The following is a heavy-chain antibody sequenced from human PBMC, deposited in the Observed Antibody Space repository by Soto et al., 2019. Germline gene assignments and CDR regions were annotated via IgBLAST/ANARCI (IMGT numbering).Heavy chain of an antibody. Sequence: GGSLRLSCAASEFAFANYAVAWVRQAPGKGLEWVSTISNTANTHYADSVEGRFTISRDNSKNTLYLQMNSLRADDTAVYYCAKDPSTGYADYWGQGTLVTVSS. CDR1: EFAFANYA. CDR3: AKDPSTGYADY. D-gene: IGHD3-9*01. J-gene: IGHJ4*02. CDR2: ISNTANT. V-gene: IGHV3-23*01.